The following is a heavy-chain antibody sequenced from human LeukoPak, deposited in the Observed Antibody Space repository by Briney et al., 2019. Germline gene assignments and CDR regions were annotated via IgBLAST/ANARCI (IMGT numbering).Heavy chain of an antibody. J-gene: IGHJ3*02. Sequence: SETLSLTCTVSGGSISSSSYYWGWIRQPPGKGLEWIGSIYYSGSTYYNPSLKSRVTISVDTSKNQFSLKLSSVTAADTAVYYCADDSSGYYEGAFDIWGQGTMVTVSS. CDR1: GGSISSSSYY. CDR2: IYYSGST. CDR3: ADDSSGYYEGAFDI. D-gene: IGHD3-22*01. V-gene: IGHV4-39*01.